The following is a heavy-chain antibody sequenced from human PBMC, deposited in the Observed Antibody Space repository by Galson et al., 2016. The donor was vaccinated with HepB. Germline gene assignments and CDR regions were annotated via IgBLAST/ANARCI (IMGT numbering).Heavy chain of an antibody. CDR3: ARGVGFYSYLLFDK. J-gene: IGHJ4*02. Sequence: TLSLTCTVSGGSISSGHYYWSWIRQSPGRGLEWTAYMVYNWWNDYTPSLKGRVSMFVDTAKNQFSLSLRNVTAADTAVYYCARGVGFYSYLLFDKWGQGALVSVSS. D-gene: IGHD4-11*01. V-gene: IGHV4-30-4*01. CDR1: GGSISSGHYY. CDR2: MVYNWWN.